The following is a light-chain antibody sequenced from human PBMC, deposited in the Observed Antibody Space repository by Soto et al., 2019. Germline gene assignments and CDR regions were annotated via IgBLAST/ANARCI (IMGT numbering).Light chain of an antibody. CDR1: QSVSSY. V-gene: IGKV3-11*01. CDR2: HAS. CDR3: QQRSNWPST. J-gene: IGKJ4*01. Sequence: EIVLTQSPATLSLSPGERATLSCRASQSVSSYLAWYQQKPGQAPRLLIYHASNRATGIPARFSGSGSGTDFTLTITSLEPEDFAVYYCQQRSNWPSTFGGGTKVDIK.